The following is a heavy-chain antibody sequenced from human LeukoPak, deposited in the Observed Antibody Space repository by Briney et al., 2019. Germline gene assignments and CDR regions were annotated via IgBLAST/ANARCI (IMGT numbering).Heavy chain of an antibody. Sequence: ASVKVSCKASGYTFTGYYMHWVRQAPGQGLEWMGWINPNSGGTNYAQKFQGRVTMTTDTSTSTAYMELRSLRSDDTAVYYCARIDYYYYMDVWGKGTTVTISS. J-gene: IGHJ6*03. CDR3: ARIDYYYYMDV. CDR2: INPNSGGT. CDR1: GYTFTGYY. V-gene: IGHV1-2*02.